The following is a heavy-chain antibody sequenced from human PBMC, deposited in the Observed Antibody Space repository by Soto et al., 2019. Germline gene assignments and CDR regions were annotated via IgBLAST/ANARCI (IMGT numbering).Heavy chain of an antibody. D-gene: IGHD3-22*01. CDR2: IYHSGST. V-gene: IGHV4-39*07. J-gene: IGHJ6*02. CDR1: GGSISSGGYY. Sequence: PSETLSLTCTVSGGSISSGGYYWSWIRQHPGKGLEWIGEIYHSGSTNYNPSLKSRVTISVDKSKNQFSLKLSSVTAADTAVYYCARSPDSSGYYPRWYYYGMDGWGQGTTVTFSS. CDR3: ARSPDSSGYYPRWYYYGMDG.